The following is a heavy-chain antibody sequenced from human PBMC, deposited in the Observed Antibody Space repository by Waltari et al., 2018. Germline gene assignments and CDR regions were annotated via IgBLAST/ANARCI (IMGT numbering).Heavy chain of an antibody. Sequence: QLQLQESGPGLVKPSVPLSHTCTDSGGSISSSSSSWGWIRQPPGKGLEWIGRIYYSGSTDYNPSLKSRVTISVDTSKNQFSLKLSSVTAADTAVYYCARHPAMTIMLWYFDLWGRGTLVTVSS. D-gene: IGHD2-8*01. J-gene: IGHJ2*01. CDR1: GGSISSSSSS. CDR3: ARHPAMTIMLWYFDL. CDR2: IYYSGST. V-gene: IGHV4-39*01.